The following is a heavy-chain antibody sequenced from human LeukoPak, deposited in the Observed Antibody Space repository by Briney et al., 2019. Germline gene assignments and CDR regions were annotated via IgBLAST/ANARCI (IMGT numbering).Heavy chain of an antibody. J-gene: IGHJ4*02. CDR3: ARVIGSYGDSAY. V-gene: IGHV3-48*04. CDR2: ISSSSSSA. Sequence: GGSLRLSCAASGFTFSSFSMNWVRQAPGKGLEWISYISSSSSSAYYADSVKGRFIISRDNAKNSLYLQMNSLRAEDTAVYYRARVIGSYGDSAYWGQGTLVTVSS. CDR1: GFTFSSFS. D-gene: IGHD4-17*01.